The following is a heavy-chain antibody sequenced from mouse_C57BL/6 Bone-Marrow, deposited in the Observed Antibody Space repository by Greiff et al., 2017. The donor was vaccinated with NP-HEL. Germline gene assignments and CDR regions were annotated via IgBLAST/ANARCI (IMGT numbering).Heavy chain of an antibody. J-gene: IGHJ3*01. V-gene: IGHV1-82*01. Sequence: VQLQQSGAELVKPGASVKISCKASGYAFSSSWMNWVKQRPGKGLEWIGRIYPGDGATNYNGKFKGKATLTADKSSSTAYMQLSSLTSEDSAVYFYARGSWFAYWGQGTLVTVSA. CDR2: IYPGDGAT. CDR1: GYAFSSSW. CDR3: ARGSWFAY.